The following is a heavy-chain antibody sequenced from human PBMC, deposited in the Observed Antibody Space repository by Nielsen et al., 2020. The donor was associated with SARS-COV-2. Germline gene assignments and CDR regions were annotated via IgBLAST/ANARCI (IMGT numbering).Heavy chain of an antibody. J-gene: IGHJ6*02. V-gene: IGHV3-7*03. CDR3: ARRNGMDV. CDR2: IKEDGSEK. Sequence: GVLKISCAASGFTFSNYWMTWVRQAPGKGLEWVANIKEDGSEKYYVDSVKGRFTISRDNAKNSLYLQMNSLRAEDTAVYFCARRNGMDVWGQGTTVTVSS. CDR1: GFTFSNYW.